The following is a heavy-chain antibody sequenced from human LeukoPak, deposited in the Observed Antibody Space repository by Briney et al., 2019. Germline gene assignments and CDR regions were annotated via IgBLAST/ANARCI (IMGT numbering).Heavy chain of an antibody. D-gene: IGHD3-3*01. Sequence: PSETLSLTCAVYGGSFSGYYWSWIRQPPGEGLEWIGEINHSGSTNYNPSLKSRVTISVDTSKNQFSLKLSSVTAADTAVYYCARGRFLEWLLDWGQGTLVTVSS. J-gene: IGHJ4*02. CDR3: ARGRFLEWLLD. CDR2: INHSGST. CDR1: GGSFSGYY. V-gene: IGHV4-34*01.